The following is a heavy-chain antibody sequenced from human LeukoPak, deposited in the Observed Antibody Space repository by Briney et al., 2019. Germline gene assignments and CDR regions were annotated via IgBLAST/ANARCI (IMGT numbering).Heavy chain of an antibody. Sequence: SETLSLTCTVSGGSISSSSYYWGWIRQPPGKGLEWIGSIYYSGSTYYNPSLKSRVTISVDTSKNQFSLKLSSVTAADTAVYYCARLYYYDSSGYFPWGQGTLVTVSS. D-gene: IGHD3-22*01. CDR1: GGSISSSSYY. CDR2: IYYSGST. CDR3: ARLYYYDSSGYFP. V-gene: IGHV4-39*01. J-gene: IGHJ5*02.